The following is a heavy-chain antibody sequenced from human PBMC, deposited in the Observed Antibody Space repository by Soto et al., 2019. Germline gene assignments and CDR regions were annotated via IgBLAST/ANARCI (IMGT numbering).Heavy chain of an antibody. Sequence: QVQLVQSGAEVKKPGASVKVSCKASGYTFTSYGISWVRQASGQGLEWMGWISAYNGNTKYAQKLQGRVTMTTDTSTSTAYMELRSLRSDDTAVYYCARDEAYKWNDVCWFDPWGQGTLVTVSS. CDR1: GYTFTSYG. D-gene: IGHD1-1*01. CDR3: ARDEAYKWNDVCWFDP. J-gene: IGHJ5*02. CDR2: ISAYNGNT. V-gene: IGHV1-18*01.